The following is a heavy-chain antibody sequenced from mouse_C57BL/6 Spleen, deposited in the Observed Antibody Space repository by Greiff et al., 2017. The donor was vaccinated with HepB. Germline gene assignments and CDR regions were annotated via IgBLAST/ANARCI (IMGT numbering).Heavy chain of an antibody. CDR1: GYTFTDYN. D-gene: IGHD1-1*02. Sequence: EVKLMESGPELVKPGASVKMSCKASGYTFTDYNMHWVKQSHGKSLEWIGYINPNNGGTSYNQKFKGKATLTVNKSSSTAYMELLSLTSEDSAVYYCARLVGSYFDYWGQGTTLTVSS. V-gene: IGHV1-22*01. CDR2: INPNNGGT. CDR3: ARLVGSYFDY. J-gene: IGHJ2*01.